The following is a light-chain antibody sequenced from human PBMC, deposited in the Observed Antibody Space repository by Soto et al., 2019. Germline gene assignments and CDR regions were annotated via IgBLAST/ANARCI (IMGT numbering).Light chain of an antibody. CDR1: QSISTW. V-gene: IGKV1-5*01. J-gene: IGKJ2*01. CDR2: DAS. Sequence: DIQMTQSPSTLSASVGDRVTITCRASQSISTWLAWYQQKPGKAPKLLIYDASSLQSGVPSRFSGHGSGTDFTLTISSLQPDDFATYYCQQYNSYTTFGQGTK. CDR3: QQYNSYTT.